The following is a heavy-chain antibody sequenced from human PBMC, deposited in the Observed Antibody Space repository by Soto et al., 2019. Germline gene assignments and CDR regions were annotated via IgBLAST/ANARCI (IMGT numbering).Heavy chain of an antibody. D-gene: IGHD1-26*01. CDR2: IRSKANSYAP. CDR1: GFTFSGSA. V-gene: IGHV3-73*01. Sequence: GGSLRLSCAASGFTFSGSAMHWVRQASGKGLEWVGRIRSKANSYAPANAASVKGRFTISRDDSKNTAYLQMNSLKTEDTAVYCCTRLVSGSYDYWGQGTLVTVSS. CDR3: TRLVSGSYDY. J-gene: IGHJ4*02.